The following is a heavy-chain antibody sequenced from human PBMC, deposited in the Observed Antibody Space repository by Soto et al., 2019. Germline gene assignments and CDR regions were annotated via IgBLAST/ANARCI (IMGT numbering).Heavy chain of an antibody. CDR2: IWYDGSNK. CDR3: ARDGLSRGGSYYYYYYMDV. D-gene: IGHD1-26*01. Sequence: GGSLRLSCAASGFTFSSYGMHWVRQAPGKGLEWVAVIWYDGSNKYYADSVKGRFTISRDNSKNTLYLQMNSLRAEDTAVYYCARDGLSRGGSYYYYYYMDVWGKGTTVTVSS. CDR1: GFTFSSYG. V-gene: IGHV3-33*01. J-gene: IGHJ6*03.